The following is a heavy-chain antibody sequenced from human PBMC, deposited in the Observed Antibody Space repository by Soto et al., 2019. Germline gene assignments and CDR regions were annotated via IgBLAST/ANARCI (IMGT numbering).Heavy chain of an antibody. J-gene: IGHJ4*02. Sequence: QLHLQESGPGLVKPSETLSLTCTVSGDSITSSNKYWGWARQPPGKGLEWIGSTYYRGSAYYSPSLPSRVTISIDSSANQLSLKLSSVTAADTAVYYCARRSYDNSGYYYVDYWGQGTLVTVSS. CDR1: GDSITSSNKY. CDR3: ARRSYDNSGYYYVDY. CDR2: TYYRGSA. D-gene: IGHD3-22*01. V-gene: IGHV4-39*01.